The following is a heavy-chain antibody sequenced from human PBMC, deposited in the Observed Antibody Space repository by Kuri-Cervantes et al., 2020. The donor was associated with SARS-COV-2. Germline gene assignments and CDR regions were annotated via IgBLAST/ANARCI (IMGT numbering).Heavy chain of an antibody. CDR3: ASRTVTTGYYYGMDV. CDR1: GFTFSSYG. D-gene: IGHD4-11*01. CDR2: ISYDGSNK. Sequence: GGSLRLSCAASGFTFSSYGMHWVRQAPGKGLEWVVVISYDGSNKYYADSVKGRFTISRDNSKNTLYLQMNSLRAEDTAVYYCASRTVTTGYYYGMDVWGQGTTVTVSS. J-gene: IGHJ6*02. V-gene: IGHV3-30*03.